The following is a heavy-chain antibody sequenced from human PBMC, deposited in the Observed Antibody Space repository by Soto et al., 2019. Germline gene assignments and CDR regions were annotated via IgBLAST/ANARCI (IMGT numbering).Heavy chain of an antibody. D-gene: IGHD3-22*01. Sequence: QVQLVQSGAEVQKPGSSVKVSCTASGGTFSSYAISWVRQAPGQGLEWMGGIIPIFGTANYAQKFQGRVTITADESTSTAYMELSSLRSEDTAVYYCARSYDSSGYDYYYYGMDVWGQGTTVTVSS. CDR2: IIPIFGTA. J-gene: IGHJ6*02. CDR1: GGTFSSYA. CDR3: ARSYDSSGYDYYYYGMDV. V-gene: IGHV1-69*01.